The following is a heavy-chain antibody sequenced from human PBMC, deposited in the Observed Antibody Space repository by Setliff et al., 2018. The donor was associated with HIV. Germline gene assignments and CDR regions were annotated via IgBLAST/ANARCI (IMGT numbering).Heavy chain of an antibody. CDR2: IFYSGIT. CDR1: SGSITSRTYY. D-gene: IGHD3-3*01. Sequence: SETLSLTCTVSSGSITSRTYYWGWIRQPPGKGLEWIGSIFYSGITYYKPSLKSRVSISVDTSKNQFSLNLTSVTAADTAVYYCARSKTFYDFWGGYYTHGAFKIWGLGTMVTVSS. V-gene: IGHV4-39*01. CDR3: ARSKTFYDFWGGYYTHGAFKI. J-gene: IGHJ3*02.